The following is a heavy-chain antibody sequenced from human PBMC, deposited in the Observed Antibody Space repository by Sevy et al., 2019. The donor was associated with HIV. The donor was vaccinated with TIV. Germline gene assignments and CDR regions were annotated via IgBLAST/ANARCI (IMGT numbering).Heavy chain of an antibody. CDR2: ISGSGGST. Sequence: GGSLRLSCAASGFTFSSYAMSWVRQAPGKGLEWVSAISGSGGSTYYADSVKGRFTISRDNSKNTLYLQMNSLRAEDTAVYYCAKDGGHTSIAAAVHFDYWGQGTLVTVSS. V-gene: IGHV3-23*01. J-gene: IGHJ4*02. CDR3: AKDGGHTSIAAAVHFDY. D-gene: IGHD6-13*01. CDR1: GFTFSSYA.